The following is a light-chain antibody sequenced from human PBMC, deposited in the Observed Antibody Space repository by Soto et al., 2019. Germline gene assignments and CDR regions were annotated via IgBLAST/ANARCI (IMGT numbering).Light chain of an antibody. CDR2: DAS. CDR1: QSISSW. CDR3: HQYDSDRT. J-gene: IGKJ1*01. V-gene: IGKV1-5*01. Sequence: DIQMTQSPSTLSASVGDRVTITCRASQSISSWLAWYQQKPGKAPNLLISDASRLESGVPSRFRGRGSGTNFTLAISSLQPDDFATYYCHQYDSDRTFGQGTKVDI.